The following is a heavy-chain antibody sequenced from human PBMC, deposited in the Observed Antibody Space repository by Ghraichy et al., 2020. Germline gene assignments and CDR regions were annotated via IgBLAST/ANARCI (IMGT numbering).Heavy chain of an antibody. Sequence: LSLTCAASGFTFSSYAMSWVRQAPGKGLEWVSAISGSGGSTYYADSVKGRFTISRDNSKNTLYLQMNSLRAEDTAVYYCAKIVVPAVIYRGDYYYGMDVWGQGTTVTVSS. J-gene: IGHJ6*02. CDR3: AKIVVPAVIYRGDYYYGMDV. CDR1: GFTFSSYA. V-gene: IGHV3-23*01. CDR2: ISGSGGST. D-gene: IGHD2-2*01.